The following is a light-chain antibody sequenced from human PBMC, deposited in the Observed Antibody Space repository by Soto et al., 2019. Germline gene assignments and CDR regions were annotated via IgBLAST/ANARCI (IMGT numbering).Light chain of an antibody. CDR3: QESYVPPWS. Sequence: DIQMTQSPSSLSASVGDRVTITCRASQSISRYLNWYQQKAGKVPKVLIYAATSLQSGVPPRFSGSGSGTDITLTISSLQPEDFANYYCQESYVPPWSFGQGTRVEIK. CDR2: AAT. V-gene: IGKV1-39*01. CDR1: QSISRY. J-gene: IGKJ1*01.